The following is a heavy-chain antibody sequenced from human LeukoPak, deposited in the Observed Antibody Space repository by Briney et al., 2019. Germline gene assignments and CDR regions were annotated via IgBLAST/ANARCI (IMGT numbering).Heavy chain of an antibody. CDR2: IRYDGSNK. V-gene: IGHV3-30*02. D-gene: IGHD6-13*01. J-gene: IGHJ4*02. CDR1: AFTFNNYW. CDR3: AKLSSSWYAFDY. Sequence: GGSLRLSCVASAFTFNNYWMHWVRQAPGKGLEWVAFIRYDGSNKYYADSVKGRFTISRDNSKNTLYLQMNSLRAEDTAVYYCAKLSSSWYAFDYWGQGTLVTVSS.